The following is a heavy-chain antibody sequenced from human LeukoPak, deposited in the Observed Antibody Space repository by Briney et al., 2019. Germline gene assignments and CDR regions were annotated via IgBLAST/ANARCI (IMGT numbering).Heavy chain of an antibody. CDR2: IRYDGSNK. J-gene: IGHJ4*02. CDR1: GFTFSSYG. D-gene: IGHD2-2*01. V-gene: IGHV3-30*02. Sequence: PWGSLRLSCAASGFTFSSYGMHWVRQAPGKGLEWVAFIRYDGSNKYYADSVKGRFTISRDNSKNTLYLQMNSLRAEDTAVYYCAKDRFPGIVVVPAALDYWGQGTLVTVSS. CDR3: AKDRFPGIVVVPAALDY.